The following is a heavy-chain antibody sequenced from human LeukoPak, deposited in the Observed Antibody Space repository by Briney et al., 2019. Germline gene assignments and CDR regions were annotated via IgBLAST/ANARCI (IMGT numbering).Heavy chain of an antibody. D-gene: IGHD1/OR15-1a*01. J-gene: IGHJ4*02. V-gene: IGHV3-49*04. CDR3: ARAGNTRFDY. Sequence: GGSLRLSCTASGFTFGDYAMSWVRQAPGKGLEWVGFIRSKTYGGTTEYAASVKGRFSISRDDSKSIAYLQLNSLKTEDTAVYYCARAGNTRFDYWGQGALVTVSS. CDR1: GFTFGDYA. CDR2: IRSKTYGGTT.